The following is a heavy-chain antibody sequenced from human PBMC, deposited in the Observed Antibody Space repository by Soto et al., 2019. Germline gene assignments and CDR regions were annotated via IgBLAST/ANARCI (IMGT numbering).Heavy chain of an antibody. CDR1: VYTFTGYY. CDR3: ARVVDKAIDY. Sequence: ASVQVSCRSSVYTFTGYYIHWVRQAPGQGLEWMGWINPNSGGTNYAQKFQGRVTMTRDTSISTAYMELSRLRSDDTAVYYCARVVDKAIDYWGQGTLVTVSS. J-gene: IGHJ4*02. D-gene: IGHD5-18*01. V-gene: IGHV1-2*02. CDR2: INPNSGGT.